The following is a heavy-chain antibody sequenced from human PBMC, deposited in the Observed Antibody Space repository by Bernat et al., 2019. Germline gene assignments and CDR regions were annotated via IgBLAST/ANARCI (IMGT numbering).Heavy chain of an antibody. D-gene: IGHD1-7*01. J-gene: IGHJ6*02. V-gene: IGHV4-4*02. CDR1: GGSVNDDNW. Sequence: HVQLQELGPGLVKPSGTLSLTCAVSGGSVNDDNWWSWVRQPPGKGLEWIGEIYHSGSTNYNPSLKSRVTVSVDTPRDQFSLYLTSVTAADTAVYYCAKNFFYSMDVWGQGTTVTVSS. CDR3: AKNFFYSMDV. CDR2: IYHSGST.